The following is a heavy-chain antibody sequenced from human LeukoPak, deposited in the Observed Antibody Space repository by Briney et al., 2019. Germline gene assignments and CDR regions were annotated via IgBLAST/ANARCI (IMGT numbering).Heavy chain of an antibody. V-gene: IGHV3-7*03. Sequence: GGSLRLSCAASDFTFRIYWMSWVRQAPGKGLEWVANIKQDGTEKYYADSVKGRFTISRDNSKNTLYLQMNSLRAEDTAVYYCAKEIEYQLPPFDYWGQGTLVTVSS. CDR1: DFTFRIYW. CDR3: AKEIEYQLPPFDY. CDR2: IKQDGTEK. J-gene: IGHJ4*02. D-gene: IGHD2-2*01.